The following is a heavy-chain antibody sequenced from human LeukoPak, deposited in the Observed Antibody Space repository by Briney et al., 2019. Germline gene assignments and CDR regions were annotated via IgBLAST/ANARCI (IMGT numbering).Heavy chain of an antibody. CDR1: GFTFSSYS. CDR3: ARGNYGSGSYMSDV. CDR2: ISSSSSYI. D-gene: IGHD3-10*01. V-gene: IGHV3-21*01. Sequence: GGSLRLSCAASGFTFSSYSMNWVRQAPGKGLEWVSSISSSSSYIYYADSVKGRFTISRDNAKNSLYLQMNSLRAEDTAVYYCARGNYGSGSYMSDVWGKGTTVTVSS. J-gene: IGHJ6*04.